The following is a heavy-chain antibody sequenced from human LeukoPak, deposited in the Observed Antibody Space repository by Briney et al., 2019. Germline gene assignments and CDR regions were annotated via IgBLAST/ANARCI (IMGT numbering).Heavy chain of an antibody. D-gene: IGHD1-1*01. CDR3: ASQVRLERRYYYYSMDV. J-gene: IGHJ6*03. Sequence: SETLSLTCAVYGGSFSGYYWSWIRQPPGKGLEWIGEIDHSGSTNYNPSLKSRVTISVDTSKNQFSLKLSSVTAADTAVYYCASQVRLERRYYYYSMDVWGKGTTVTVS. CDR2: IDHSGST. V-gene: IGHV4-34*01. CDR1: GGSFSGYY.